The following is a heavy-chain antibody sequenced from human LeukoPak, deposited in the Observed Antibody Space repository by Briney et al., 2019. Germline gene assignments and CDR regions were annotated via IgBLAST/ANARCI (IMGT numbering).Heavy chain of an antibody. CDR3: ARLPRNYYGSGSYGGYFDY. J-gene: IGHJ4*01. V-gene: IGHV1-46*01. CDR1: GYTFTSYY. D-gene: IGHD3-10*01. CDR2: INPSGGST. Sequence: ASVRVSCKASGYTFTSYYMHWVRQAPGQGLEWMGIINPSGGSTSYAQKFQGRVTMTRDTSTSTVYMELSSLRSEDTAVYYCARLPRNYYGSGSYGGYFDYWGQGTLVTVSS.